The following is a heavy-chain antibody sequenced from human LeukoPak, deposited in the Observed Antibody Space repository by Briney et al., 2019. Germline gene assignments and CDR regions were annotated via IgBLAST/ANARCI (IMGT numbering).Heavy chain of an antibody. D-gene: IGHD3-10*01. CDR2: INSDGSST. J-gene: IGHJ4*02. Sequence: GGSLRLSCAASGFTFSSYWMHWVRQAPVKGLVWVSRINSDGSSTSYADSVKGRFTISRDNAKNTLYLQMNSLRAEDTAVYYCHHGSGTLYYWGQGTLVTVSS. V-gene: IGHV3-74*01. CDR3: HHGSGTLYY. CDR1: GFTFSSYW.